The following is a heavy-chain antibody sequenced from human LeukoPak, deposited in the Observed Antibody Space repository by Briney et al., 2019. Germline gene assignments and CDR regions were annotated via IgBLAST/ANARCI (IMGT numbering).Heavy chain of an antibody. J-gene: IGHJ4*02. Sequence: NPSETLSLTCTVSGGSISSGGYYWSWLRQPPGKGLEWIGYIYHSGSTYYNPSLKSRVTISVDRSKNQFSLKLSPVTAEDTAVYYCASLPWGNKWGQGTLVTVSS. D-gene: IGHD3-16*01. CDR3: ASLPWGNK. V-gene: IGHV4-30-2*01. CDR2: IYHSGST. CDR1: GGSISSGGYY.